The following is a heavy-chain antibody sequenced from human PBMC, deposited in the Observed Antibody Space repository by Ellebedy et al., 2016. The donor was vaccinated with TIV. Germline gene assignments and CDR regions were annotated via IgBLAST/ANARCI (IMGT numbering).Heavy chain of an antibody. J-gene: IGHJ4*02. CDR1: GFTFSNYN. D-gene: IGHD1-26*01. V-gene: IGHV3-48*01. Sequence: GESLKISCVAAGFTFSNYNMNWVRQSPGKGLAWVSYISTSSTNIYYADSVKGRFTISRDDAKNSLYLQMNSLRAEDTAVYYCVRGGGWVADYWGQGTLVTVSS. CDR2: ISTSSTNI. CDR3: VRGGGWVADY.